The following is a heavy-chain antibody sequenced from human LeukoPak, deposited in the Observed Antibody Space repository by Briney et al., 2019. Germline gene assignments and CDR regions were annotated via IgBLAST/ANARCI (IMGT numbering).Heavy chain of an antibody. CDR1: GYSFTSYW. V-gene: IGHV5-51*01. D-gene: IGHD1-26*01. J-gene: IGHJ4*02. CDR2: IYPGDSET. CDR3: ARLVGGSFSSVDY. Sequence: PGESLKISCKGSGYSFTSYWIGWVRQMPGTGLEWMGIIYPGDSETIYSPSFQGQVAFSSDKSISTAYLQWSSLKASDTAMYYCARLVGGSFSSVDYWGQGTLVTVSS.